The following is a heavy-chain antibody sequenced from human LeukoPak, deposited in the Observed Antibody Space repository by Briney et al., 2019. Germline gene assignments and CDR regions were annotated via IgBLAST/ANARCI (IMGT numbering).Heavy chain of an antibody. Sequence: KPSQTLSLTCTVSGGSISSGSYYWSWIRQPAGKGLEWIGRIYTSGSTNYNPSLKSRVTISVDTSKNQFSLKLSSVTAADTAVYYCARDRAQGWELPDYYYYMDVWGKGTTVTVSS. CDR2: IYTSGST. D-gene: IGHD1-26*01. CDR1: GGSISSGSYY. V-gene: IGHV4-61*02. CDR3: ARDRAQGWELPDYYYYMDV. J-gene: IGHJ6*03.